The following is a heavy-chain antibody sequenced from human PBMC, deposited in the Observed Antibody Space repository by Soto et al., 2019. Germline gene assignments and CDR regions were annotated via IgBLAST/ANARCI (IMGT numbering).Heavy chain of an antibody. J-gene: IGHJ4*02. V-gene: IGHV3-23*01. CDR1: VFPFSSSI. D-gene: IGHD2-8*01. Sequence: PGGPLRLSVERSVFPFSSSIRSWVRQAPGKGLEWVSTFSGSSGNSYYADSVKGRFTLSRDNSKNTLYLQMNSPRSEDTALYYCANRGSNFFDYWGQGTLVTVSS. CDR2: FSGSSGNS. CDR3: ANRGSNFFDY.